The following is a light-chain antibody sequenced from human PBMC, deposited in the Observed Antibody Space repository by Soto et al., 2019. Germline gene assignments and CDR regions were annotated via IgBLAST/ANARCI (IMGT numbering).Light chain of an antibody. CDR2: GAS. V-gene: IGKV3-20*01. CDR1: QSVSSSY. CDR3: RPPGA. Sequence: EIVLTQSPGTLSLSPGERATLSCRASQSVSSSYLAWYQQKPGQAPRLLIYGASSRATGIPDRFSGSGSGTDFTLTISGQEAEYFSVYYCRPPGAFGGGTKVEIK. J-gene: IGKJ4*02.